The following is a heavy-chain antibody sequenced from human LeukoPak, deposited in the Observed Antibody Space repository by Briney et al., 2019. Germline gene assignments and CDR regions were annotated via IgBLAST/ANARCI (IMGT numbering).Heavy chain of an antibody. Sequence: GASVKVSCKSSGYTFTGYYIHWVRQAPGQGHEWLGWLNPNGGDTNYAQKFQGRVTMTRDTSISTGYMELSRLGSDDTAVYYCATVSDYDNHFDYWGQGTLVTVSS. V-gene: IGHV1-2*02. J-gene: IGHJ4*02. CDR2: LNPNGGDT. D-gene: IGHD5-12*01. CDR1: GYTFTGYY. CDR3: ATVSDYDNHFDY.